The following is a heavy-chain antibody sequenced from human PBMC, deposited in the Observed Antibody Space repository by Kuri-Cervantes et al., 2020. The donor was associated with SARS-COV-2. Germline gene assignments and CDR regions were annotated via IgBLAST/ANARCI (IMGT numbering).Heavy chain of an antibody. D-gene: IGHD2-15*01. CDR3: ARQEVVAATNWFDP. CDR2: IYYSGST. V-gene: IGHV4-59*11. CDR1: GGSISSHY. Sequence: SETLSLTCTVSGGSISSHYWSWIRQPPGKGLEWIGYIYYSGSTNYNPSLKSRVTISVDTSKNQFSLKLSSVTAADTAVYYCARQEVVAATNWFDPWGQGTLVTVSS. J-gene: IGHJ5*02.